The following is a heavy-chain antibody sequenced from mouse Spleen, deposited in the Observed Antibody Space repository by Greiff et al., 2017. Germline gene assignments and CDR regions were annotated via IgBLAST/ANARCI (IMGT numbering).Heavy chain of an antibody. D-gene: IGHD1-1*01. CDR3: ARPYYYGSSSYAMDY. V-gene: IGHV5-12*01. CDR2: ISNGGGST. J-gene: IGHJ4*01. CDR1: GFTFSDYY. Sequence: EVKLVESGGGLVQPGGSLTLSCAASGFTFSDYYMYWVRQTPEKRLEWVAYISNGGGSTYYPDTVKGRFTISRDNAKNTLYLQMSRLKSEDTAMYYCARPYYYGSSSYAMDYWGQGTSVTVSS.